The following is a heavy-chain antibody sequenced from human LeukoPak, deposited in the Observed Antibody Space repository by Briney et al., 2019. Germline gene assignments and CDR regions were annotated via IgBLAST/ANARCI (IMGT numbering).Heavy chain of an antibody. D-gene: IGHD3-10*01. Sequence: PGGSLRLSCAASGFTFSSYWMHWVRQAPGKGLVWVSRINSDGSSTSYADSVKGRFTISRDNAKNTLYLQMNSLRAEDTAVYYCARDLNDSSGSYYAPYYYYGMDVWGQGTTVTVSS. CDR3: ARDLNDSSGSYYAPYYYYGMDV. CDR2: INSDGSST. CDR1: GFTFSSYW. V-gene: IGHV3-74*01. J-gene: IGHJ6*02.